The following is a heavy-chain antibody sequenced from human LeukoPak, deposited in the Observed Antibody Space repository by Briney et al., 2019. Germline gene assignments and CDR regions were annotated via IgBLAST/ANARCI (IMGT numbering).Heavy chain of an antibody. V-gene: IGHV4-59*01. CDR3: AGRNYDFWSGYYTIPNWYFDL. J-gene: IGHJ2*01. Sequence: SETLSLTCTVSGGSICSYYWSWIRQPPGKGLEWIGYIYYSGSTNYNPSLKSRVTISVDTSKNQFSLKLSSVTAADTAVYYCAGRNYDFWSGYYTIPNWYFDLWGRGTLVTVSS. CDR1: GGSICSYY. CDR2: IYYSGST. D-gene: IGHD3-3*01.